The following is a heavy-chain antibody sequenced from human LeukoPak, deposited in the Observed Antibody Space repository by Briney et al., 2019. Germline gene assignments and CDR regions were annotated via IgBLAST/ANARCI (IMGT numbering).Heavy chain of an antibody. CDR1: GFTISNNY. J-gene: IGHJ4*02. CDR2: IYSVNRT. CDR3: ARSPPWAPLDY. Sequence: GGSLRLSCAASGFTISNNYMSWVRQAPGKGLEWVSVIYSVNRTSYADSVKGRFTISRDSSKNTLCLQMNSLRAEDTAVYYCARSPPWAPLDYWGQGTLVTVSS. V-gene: IGHV3-66*01.